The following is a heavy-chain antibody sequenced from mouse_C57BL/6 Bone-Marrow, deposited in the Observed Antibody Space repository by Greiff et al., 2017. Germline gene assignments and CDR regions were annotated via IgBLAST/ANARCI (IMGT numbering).Heavy chain of an antibody. Sequence: EVKLMESGGGLVQPGGSLSLSCAASGFTFTNYYMSWVRQPPGKALEWLGFIRNKANGYTTEYSASVKGRFTISRDNSQSILYLQMNALRAEDSATYYCARSLYDYDGDYWGQGTTLTVSS. V-gene: IGHV7-3*01. CDR3: ARSLYDYDGDY. CDR1: GFTFTNYY. CDR2: IRNKANGYTT. J-gene: IGHJ2*01. D-gene: IGHD2-4*01.